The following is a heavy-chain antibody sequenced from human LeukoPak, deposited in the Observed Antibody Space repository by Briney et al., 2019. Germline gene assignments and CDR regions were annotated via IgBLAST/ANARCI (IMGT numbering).Heavy chain of an antibody. CDR2: ISSSGSTI. CDR3: AIVDWGSGYFDY. J-gene: IGHJ4*02. CDR1: GFTFSNYN. V-gene: IGHV3-48*01. Sequence: PGGSLRLSCTTSGFTFSNYNINWVRQAPGKGLEWVSHISSSGSTIKYADSVKGRFTISRDNAKNTLYLQMNSLRADDTAVYYCAIVDWGSGYFDYWGQGTLVTVSS. D-gene: IGHD3-16*01.